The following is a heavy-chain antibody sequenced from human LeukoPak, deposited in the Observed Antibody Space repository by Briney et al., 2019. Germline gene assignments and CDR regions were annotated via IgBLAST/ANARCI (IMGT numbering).Heavy chain of an antibody. V-gene: IGHV4-39*01. D-gene: IGHD1-26*01. Sequence: PSETLSLTCTVSGGSISSSSYYWGWIRQPPGKGLEWIGSIYYSGSTYYNPSLKSRVTISVDTSKNQFSLKLSSVTAADTAVYYCAFGELLYWFDPWGQGTLVTVSS. J-gene: IGHJ5*02. CDR1: GGSISSSSYY. CDR3: AFGELLYWFDP. CDR2: IYYSGST.